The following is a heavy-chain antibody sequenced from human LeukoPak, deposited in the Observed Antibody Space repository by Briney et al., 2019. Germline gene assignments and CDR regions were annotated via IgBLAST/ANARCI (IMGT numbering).Heavy chain of an antibody. CDR1: GGSVTSGTYY. V-gene: IGHV4-61*01. J-gene: IGHJ4*02. D-gene: IGHD6-19*01. Sequence: SETLSLTCTVSGGSVTSGTYYWTWIRQPPGRGLEWIGYIYYGGSTNYNPSLESRVSISVDTSGNQISLNLASVTAADTAVYFCARVLIAVSAFDYWGQGVLATVSS. CDR2: IYYGGST. CDR3: ARVLIAVSAFDY.